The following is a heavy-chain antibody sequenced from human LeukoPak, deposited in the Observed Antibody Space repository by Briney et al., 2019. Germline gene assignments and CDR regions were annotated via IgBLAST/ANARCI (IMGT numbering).Heavy chain of an antibody. CDR3: ATDRPAYDYVWGSFNDAFDI. Sequence: GASVQVSCKVSGYTLTELSMHWVRQAPGKGLEWMGGFDPEDGETIYAQKFQGRVTMTEDTSTDTAYMELSSLRSEDTAVYYCATDRPAYDYVWGSFNDAFDIWGQGTMVTVSS. J-gene: IGHJ3*02. CDR2: FDPEDGET. D-gene: IGHD3-16*01. CDR1: GYTLTELS. V-gene: IGHV1-24*01.